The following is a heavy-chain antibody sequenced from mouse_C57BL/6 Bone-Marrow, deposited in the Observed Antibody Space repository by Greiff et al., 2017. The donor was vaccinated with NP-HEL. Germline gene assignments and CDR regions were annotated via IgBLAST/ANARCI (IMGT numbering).Heavy chain of an antibody. J-gene: IGHJ2*01. Sequence: VQLQQPGTELVKPGASVKLSCKASGYTFTSYWMHWVKQRPGQGLEWIGNINPSNGGTNYNEKFKSKATLTVDKSSSTAYMQLSSLTSEDSAVYYCARESITTVVAVDYWGQGTTLTVSS. D-gene: IGHD1-1*01. CDR3: ARESITTVVAVDY. V-gene: IGHV1-53*01. CDR2: INPSNGGT. CDR1: GYTFTSYW.